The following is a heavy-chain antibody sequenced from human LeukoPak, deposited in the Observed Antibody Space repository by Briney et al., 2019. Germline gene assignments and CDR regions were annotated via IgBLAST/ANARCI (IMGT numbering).Heavy chain of an antibody. D-gene: IGHD3-22*01. CDR3: AKDPTPRYYYDSSGYRPTNWFDP. Sequence: GGSLRLSCAASGFTFSNAWMSWVRQAPGKGLEWVSAISGSGGSTYYADSVKGRFTISRDNSKNTLYLQMNSLSAEDTAVYYCAKDPTPRYYYDSSGYRPTNWFDPWGQGTLVTVSS. CDR1: GFTFSNAW. CDR2: ISGSGGST. V-gene: IGHV3-23*01. J-gene: IGHJ5*02.